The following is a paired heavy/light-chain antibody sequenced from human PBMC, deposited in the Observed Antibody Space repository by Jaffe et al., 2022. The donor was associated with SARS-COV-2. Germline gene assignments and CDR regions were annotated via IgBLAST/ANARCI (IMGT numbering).Heavy chain of an antibody. CDR1: GFTFGDYY. Sequence: QVQLVESGGDLVKPGGSLRLSCAASGFTFGDYYMSWIRQAPGRGLEWVSYISSSGTTINYADSVKGRFTISRDNAKNSLYLQMNSLRAEDTAVYYCARRAAAAGRAFDYWGQGTLVTISS. CDR3: ARRAAAAGRAFDY. V-gene: IGHV3-11*01. D-gene: IGHD6-13*01. CDR2: ISSSGTTI. J-gene: IGHJ4*02.
Light chain of an antibody. Sequence: EIVLTQSPGTLSLSPGERVTLSCRASQSVSTSYLAWYQQKPGQAPRLLIYGASSRATGIPDRFSGSGSGTDFTLTISRLEPEDFAVYYCQHYGSSLFTFGPGTKVDIK. CDR2: GAS. J-gene: IGKJ3*01. V-gene: IGKV3-20*01. CDR3: QHYGSSLFT. CDR1: QSVSTSY.